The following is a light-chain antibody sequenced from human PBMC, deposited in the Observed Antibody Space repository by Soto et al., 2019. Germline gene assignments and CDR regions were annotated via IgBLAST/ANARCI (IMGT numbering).Light chain of an antibody. Sequence: QSVLTQPASVSGSPGQSITISCSGTTSDVGIGSWYQHHPGKAPKLMIHEVTKRPSGVSDRFSGSKSGNSASLTISGLQAEDEADYFCCSFGGSGYVFGTGTQLTVL. CDR1: TSDVGI. CDR3: CSFGGSGYV. J-gene: IGLJ1*01. V-gene: IGLV2-23*02. CDR2: EVT.